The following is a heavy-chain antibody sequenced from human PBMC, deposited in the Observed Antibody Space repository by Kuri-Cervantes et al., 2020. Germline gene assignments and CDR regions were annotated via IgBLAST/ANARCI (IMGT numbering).Heavy chain of an antibody. CDR3: TREAQYYDY. Sequence: GGSLRLSCAASGFTFSSYAMSWFRQAPGKGLEWVGFIRSKAYGGTTEYAASVKGRFTISRDDSKSIAYLQMNSLKTEDTAVYYCTREAQYYDYWGQGTLVTVSS. V-gene: IGHV3-49*03. CDR1: GFTFSSYA. D-gene: IGHD3-10*01. J-gene: IGHJ4*02. CDR2: IRSKAYGGTT.